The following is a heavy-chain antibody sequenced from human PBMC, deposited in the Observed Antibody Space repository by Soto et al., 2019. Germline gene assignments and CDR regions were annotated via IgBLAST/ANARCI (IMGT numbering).Heavy chain of an antibody. CDR3: TKDRVPDGIYSFDY. CDR1: GFSFSDYS. D-gene: IGHD1-20*01. Sequence: GGSLRLSCAASGFSFSDYSMNWVRQAPGKGLEWVSFIDLSGSMTHYRESVKGRFTIFKDKSRNTVYLQMNSLTVEVAAVYYCTKDRVPDGIYSFDYWGQGALVTVSS. J-gene: IGHJ4*02. CDR2: IDLSGSMT. V-gene: IGHV3-23*01.